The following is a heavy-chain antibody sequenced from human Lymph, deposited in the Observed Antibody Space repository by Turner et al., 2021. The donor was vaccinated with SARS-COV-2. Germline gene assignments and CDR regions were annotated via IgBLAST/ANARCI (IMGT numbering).Heavy chain of an antibody. CDR2: ISYDGSNK. CDR3: AKVRSIFGVVIGGMDV. D-gene: IGHD3-3*01. Sequence: QVTLVESGGGVVQPGRSLRLSCAASGFTFSSYAMHWVRQAPGKGLEWVTVISYDGSNKYYADSVKGRFTISRDNSKNTLYLQMNSLRAEDTAVYYCAKVRSIFGVVIGGMDVWGQGTTVTVSS. CDR1: GFTFSSYA. V-gene: IGHV3-30*18. J-gene: IGHJ6*02.